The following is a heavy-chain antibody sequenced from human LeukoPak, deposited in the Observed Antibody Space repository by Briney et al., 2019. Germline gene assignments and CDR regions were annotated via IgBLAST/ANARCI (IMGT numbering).Heavy chain of an antibody. CDR3: ARSHDYYYDSSEGKNAFDI. J-gene: IGHJ3*02. D-gene: IGHD3-22*01. V-gene: IGHV3-23*01. Sequence: GGSLRLSCAASGFTFSSYGMGWVRQAPGKGLEWVSAISGSGGSTYYADSVKGRFTISRDNAKNSLYLQMNSLRAEDTAVYYCARSHDYYYDSSEGKNAFDIWGPGTMVTVSS. CDR1: GFTFSSYG. CDR2: ISGSGGST.